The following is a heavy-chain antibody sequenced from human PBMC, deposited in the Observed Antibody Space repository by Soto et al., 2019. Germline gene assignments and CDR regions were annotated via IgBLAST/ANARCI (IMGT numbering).Heavy chain of an antibody. J-gene: IGHJ5*02. Sequence: EVQLVESGGGLVQPGGSLRLSCAASGFTFSSHDMHWLRQVTGTGVEWVSGIDSAGDAKYPASVKGRFTLSREKAKNSLDLQMNSLRAEDTAMDYCTRGGIWGVSWNWFDTWGQGTLVTVSS. CDR2: IDSAGDA. CDR1: GFTFSSHD. CDR3: TRGGIWGVSWNWFDT. V-gene: IGHV3-13*01. D-gene: IGHD3-10*01.